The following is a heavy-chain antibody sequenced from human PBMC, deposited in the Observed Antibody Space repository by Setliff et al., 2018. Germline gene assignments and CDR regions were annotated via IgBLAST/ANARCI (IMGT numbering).Heavy chain of an antibody. V-gene: IGHV4-39*01. D-gene: IGHD3-10*01. CDR3: ARHEFVGGYYGSVTYRHFDY. CDR1: DVSISSSSFY. J-gene: IGHJ4*02. Sequence: SETLSLTCTVSDVSISSSSFYWAWIRQPPGKGLEWIGSIYYSGSTYYNPSLTSRVTISVDTSNNQFSLNLRSVTAADTAIYYCARHEFVGGYYGSVTYRHFDYWGQGILVTVSS. CDR2: IYYSGST.